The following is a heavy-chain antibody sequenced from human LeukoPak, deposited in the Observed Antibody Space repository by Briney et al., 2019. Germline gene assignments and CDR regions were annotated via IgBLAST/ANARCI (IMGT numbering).Heavy chain of an antibody. CDR3: TRDWGYCSGGSCSRGAFDI. D-gene: IGHD2-15*01. CDR2: INPSGGST. J-gene: IGHJ3*02. Sequence: AASVKVSCKASGYTFTNYYMHWVRQAPGQGLEWMGIINPSGGSTSYAQKFQGRVTMTRDMSTSTVYMELSSLRSEDTAVYYCTRDWGYCSGGSCSRGAFDIWGQGTMVTVSS. CDR1: GYTFTNYY. V-gene: IGHV1-46*01.